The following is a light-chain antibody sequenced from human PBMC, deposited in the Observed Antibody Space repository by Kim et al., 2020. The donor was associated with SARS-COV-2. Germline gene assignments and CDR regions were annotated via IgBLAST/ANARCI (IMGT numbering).Light chain of an antibody. CDR2: DVT. V-gene: IGLV2-14*01. CDR1: SSDVGHYNS. Sequence: QCALTQPASVSGSPGQSITISCTGTSSDVGHYNSVSWYQQHPGKAPKLMIYDVTKRPSGVSIRFSGSKSGNTASLTISGLQAEDEADYYCNSYTSSTSDVFGTGTKVTVL. CDR3: NSYTSSTSDV. J-gene: IGLJ1*01.